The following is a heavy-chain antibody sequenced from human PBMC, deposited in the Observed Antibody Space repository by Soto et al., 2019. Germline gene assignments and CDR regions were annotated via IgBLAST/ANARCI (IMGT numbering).Heavy chain of an antibody. Sequence: GGSLRLSCVASGFPFSSYAMHWVRQAPGKGLEWISYINGASTTTFYADSAKGRFTVSRDNAKNSVYLQMSSLRHEDTAFYYCARDLSHWGQGMLVTVSS. V-gene: IGHV3-48*02. CDR3: ARDLSH. CDR1: GFPFSSYA. J-gene: IGHJ4*02. CDR2: INGASTTT.